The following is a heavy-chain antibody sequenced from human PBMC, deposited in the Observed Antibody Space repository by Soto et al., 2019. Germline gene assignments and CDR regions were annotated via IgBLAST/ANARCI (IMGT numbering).Heavy chain of an antibody. CDR2: ISGAGGAT. CDR3: ANDRGTYASVGGDY. Sequence: EVQLLESGGGLVQPGGSLRLSCAASGFTFSNYAMSWVRQAPGKGLDWVSTISGAGGATFYADSVKGRFTISRDNSKSTLLLQLNSLRAEDTAIYYCANDRGTYASVGGDYWGQGTLVTVSS. CDR1: GFTFSNYA. V-gene: IGHV3-23*01. D-gene: IGHD1-26*01. J-gene: IGHJ4*02.